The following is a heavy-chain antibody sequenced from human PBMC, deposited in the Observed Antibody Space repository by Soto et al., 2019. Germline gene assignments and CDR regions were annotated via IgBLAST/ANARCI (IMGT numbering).Heavy chain of an antibody. D-gene: IGHD3-3*02. CDR2: IFYLGSS. V-gene: IGHV4-39*01. CDR3: ARHSLALRKNNWFDP. CDR1: GDSIISSDFY. Sequence: PSETLSLTCTVSGDSIISSDFYWGWVRQPPGKGLEWIGSIFYLGSSYYNPSLKSRVTMSVDTSKNQSSLRLRSVTAADTALYFCARHSLALRKNNWFDPWGQGIMVT. J-gene: IGHJ5*02.